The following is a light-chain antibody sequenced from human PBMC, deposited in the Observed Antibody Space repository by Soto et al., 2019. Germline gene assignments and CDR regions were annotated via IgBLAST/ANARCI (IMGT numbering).Light chain of an antibody. CDR3: QQYGSSLFT. Sequence: EIVLTQSPGTLSLSPGESATLSCRASQSVSSSYLAWYKQKPGQAPRLPIYGASSRATGIPDRLSGSGSGTDFTLTISRLEPEEGAVYYCQQYGSSLFTFGQGTRLEIK. V-gene: IGKV3-20*01. J-gene: IGKJ5*01. CDR2: GAS. CDR1: QSVSSSY.